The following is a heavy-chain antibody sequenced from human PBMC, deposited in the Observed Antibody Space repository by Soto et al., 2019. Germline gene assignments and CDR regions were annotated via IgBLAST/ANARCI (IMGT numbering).Heavy chain of an antibody. V-gene: IGHV4-34*01. Sequence: SETLSLTCAVYGGSFSGYYWSWIRQPPGKGLEWIGEINHSGSTNYNPSLKSRVTISVDTSKNQFSLRLSSVTAADTAVYYCARLNGYCVSTNCHDYYGRDVWGQGTTVTVSS. D-gene: IGHD2-2*03. CDR1: GGSFSGYY. CDR3: ARLNGYCVSTNCHDYYGRDV. CDR2: INHSGST. J-gene: IGHJ6*02.